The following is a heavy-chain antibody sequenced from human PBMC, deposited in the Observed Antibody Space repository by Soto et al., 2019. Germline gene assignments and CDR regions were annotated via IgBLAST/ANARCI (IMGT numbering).Heavy chain of an antibody. V-gene: IGHV3-11*06. CDR2: ISSSSSYT. CDR3: ASNGAISGSSYYYYYYGMDV. D-gene: IGHD1-26*01. CDR1: GFTFSDYY. Sequence: LRLSCAASGFTFSDYYMSWIRQAPGKGLEWVSYISSSSSYTNYADSVEGRFTISRDNAKNSLYLQMNSLRAEDTAVYYCASNGAISGSSYYYYYYGMDVWGQGTTVTVSS. J-gene: IGHJ6*02.